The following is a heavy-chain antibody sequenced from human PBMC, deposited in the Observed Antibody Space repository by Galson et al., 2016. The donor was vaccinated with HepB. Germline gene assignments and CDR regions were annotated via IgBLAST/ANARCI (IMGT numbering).Heavy chain of an antibody. Sequence: SLRLSCAASGLTFGSYWMSWVRQAPGKGLEWVAVVSHDGSDAFYADSVKGRFTVSRDNSKNTVYLQMKSLRAEDTAVYYCAKDSGDNDFWSGHYRGIGFRYYGMDVWGQGTTVTVAS. V-gene: IGHV3-30*18. J-gene: IGHJ6*01. CDR3: AKDSGDNDFWSGHYRGIGFRYYGMDV. CDR1: GLTFGSYW. CDR2: VSHDGSDA. D-gene: IGHD3-3*01.